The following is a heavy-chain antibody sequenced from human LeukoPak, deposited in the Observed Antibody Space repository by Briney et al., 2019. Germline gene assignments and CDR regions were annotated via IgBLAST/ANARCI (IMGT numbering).Heavy chain of an antibody. CDR3: TRQVDSGSYDYYGMDV. V-gene: IGHV3-73*01. D-gene: IGHD1-26*01. CDR2: IRSKANSYAT. CDR1: GFTFSGSA. Sequence: GGSLRLSCAASGFTFSGSAMHWVRQASGKGLEWVGRIRSKANSYATAYAASVKGRFTVSRDDSKNTAYLQMNSLKTEDTAVYYCTRQVDSGSYDYYGMDVWGQGTTVTVSS. J-gene: IGHJ6*02.